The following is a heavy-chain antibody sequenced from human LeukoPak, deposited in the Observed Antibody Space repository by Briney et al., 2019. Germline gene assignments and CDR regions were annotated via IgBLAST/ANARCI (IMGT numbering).Heavy chain of an antibody. Sequence: PSETLSLTCTVSGGSISSSSYYWGWIRRPPGKGLEWIGSIYYSGSTYYNPSLKSRVTISVDTSKNQFSLKLSSVTAADTAVYYCASSTGSSWYYYYYYMDVWGKGTTVTVSS. CDR1: GGSISSSSYY. V-gene: IGHV4-39*07. J-gene: IGHJ6*03. D-gene: IGHD6-13*01. CDR3: ASSTGSSWYYYYYYMDV. CDR2: IYYSGST.